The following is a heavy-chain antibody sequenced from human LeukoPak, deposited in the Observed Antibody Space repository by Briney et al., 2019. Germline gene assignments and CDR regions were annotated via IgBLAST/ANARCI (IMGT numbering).Heavy chain of an antibody. CDR1: GFTFSSYA. CDR2: ISYDGSNK. CDR3: ARGRDYVWGSYRPLDY. D-gene: IGHD3-16*02. V-gene: IGHV3-30-3*01. Sequence: PGGSLRLSCAASGFTFSSYAMHWVRQAPGKGVEWVAVISYDGSNKYYADSVKGRFTISRDNSKNTLYLQMNSLRAEDTAVYYCARGRDYVWGSYRPLDYWGQGTLVTVSS. J-gene: IGHJ4*02.